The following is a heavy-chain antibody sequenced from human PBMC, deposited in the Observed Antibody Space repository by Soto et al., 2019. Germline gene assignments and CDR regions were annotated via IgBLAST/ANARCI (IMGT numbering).Heavy chain of an antibody. V-gene: IGHV3-23*01. J-gene: IGHJ1*01. D-gene: IGHD3-22*01. Sequence: PGGSLRLSCAASGLTFSSYAMSWVRQAPGKGLEWVSSISDSGGYTYYTDSVKGRLTISRDNSKNTLYLQMNSLRVEDTAVYYCAKEAYYSDWSAYKLFQHWGQGTLVTVSS. CDR1: GLTFSSYA. CDR2: ISDSGGYT. CDR3: AKEAYYSDWSAYKLFQH.